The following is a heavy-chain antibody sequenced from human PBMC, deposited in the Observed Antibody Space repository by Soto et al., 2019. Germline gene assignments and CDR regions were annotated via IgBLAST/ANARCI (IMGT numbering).Heavy chain of an antibody. D-gene: IGHD3-10*01. V-gene: IGHV1-46*01. CDR1: GYTFTSYY. CDR3: AGPLGIWFGEFMGMDV. J-gene: IGHJ6*02. CDR2: INPSGGST. Sequence: QVQLVQSGAEVKKPGASVKVSCKASGYTFTSYYMHWVRQAPGQGLEWMGIINPSGGSTSYAQKFQGRVTMTSDTSTSTVYMELSSLRSEDTAVYYCAGPLGIWFGEFMGMDVWGQGTTVTVSS.